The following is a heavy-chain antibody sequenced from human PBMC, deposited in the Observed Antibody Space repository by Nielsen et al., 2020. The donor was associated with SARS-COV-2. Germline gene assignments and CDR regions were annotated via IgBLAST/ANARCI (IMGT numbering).Heavy chain of an antibody. Sequence: WIRQPPGKGLEWVAVISYDGSNKYYADSVKGRFTISRDNSKNTLYLQMNSLRAEDTAVYYCARVEWLLGMDVWGQGTTVTVSS. CDR3: ARVEWLLGMDV. J-gene: IGHJ6*02. D-gene: IGHD3-3*01. V-gene: IGHV3-30*04. CDR2: ISYDGSNK.